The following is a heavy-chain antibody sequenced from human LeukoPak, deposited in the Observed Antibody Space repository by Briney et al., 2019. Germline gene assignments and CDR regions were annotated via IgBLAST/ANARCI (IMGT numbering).Heavy chain of an antibody. CDR3: ARWDSGEWFHDAFDI. Sequence: SETLSLTCGVSGYSISSGYYWGWIRQPPGKGLEWIGSIYHSGSTYYNPSLKSRVTILVDTSKNQFSLKLRSVTAADTALYYCARWDSGEWFHDAFDIWGQGTSVTVSS. CDR1: GYSISSGYY. D-gene: IGHD3-3*01. CDR2: IYHSGST. V-gene: IGHV4-38-2*01. J-gene: IGHJ3*02.